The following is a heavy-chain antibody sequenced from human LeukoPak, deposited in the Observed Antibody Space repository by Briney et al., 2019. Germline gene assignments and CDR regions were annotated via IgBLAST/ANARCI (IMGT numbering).Heavy chain of an antibody. J-gene: IGHJ4*02. D-gene: IGHD1-1*01. V-gene: IGHV1-2*02. CDR3: ARVYNWDVGRDFDY. CDR2: INPNSGGT. CDR1: GYTFTGYY. Sequence: ASVKVSCKASGYTFTGYYTHWGRQAPGQGLEWMGWINPNSGGTNYAQKFQGRVSMTRDTAISTAYVELSRLRSDDTAVYYCARVYNWDVGRDFDYWGQGTLVTVSS.